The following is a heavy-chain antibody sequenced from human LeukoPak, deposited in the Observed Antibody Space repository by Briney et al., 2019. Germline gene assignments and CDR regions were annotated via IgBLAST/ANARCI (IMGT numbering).Heavy chain of an antibody. CDR2: INTNTGNP. Sequence: WASVKVSCKASGYTFTSYAMNWVRQAPGQGLEWMGWINTNTGNPTYAQGFTGRFVFSLDTSVSTAYLQISSLKAEDTAVYHCARVKAVAGPYYFDYWGQGTLVTVSS. J-gene: IGHJ4*02. CDR3: ARVKAVAGPYYFDY. D-gene: IGHD6-19*01. CDR1: GYTFTSYA. V-gene: IGHV7-4-1*02.